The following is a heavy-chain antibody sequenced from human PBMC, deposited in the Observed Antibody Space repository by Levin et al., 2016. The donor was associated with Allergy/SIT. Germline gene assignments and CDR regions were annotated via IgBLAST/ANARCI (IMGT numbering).Heavy chain of an antibody. Sequence: VRQAPGKGLEWVAVISYDGSNNYYADSVKGRFTISRDNSKNTLYLQMNSLRAEDTAVYYCARVPSYGSGSYFLTPQQNWYFDLWGRGTLVTVSS. CDR2: ISYDGSNN. J-gene: IGHJ2*01. CDR3: ARVPSYGSGSYFLTPQQNWYFDL. V-gene: IGHV3-30*04. D-gene: IGHD3-10*01.